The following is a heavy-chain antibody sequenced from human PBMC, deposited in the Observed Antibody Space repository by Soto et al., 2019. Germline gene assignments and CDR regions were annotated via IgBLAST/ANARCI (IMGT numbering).Heavy chain of an antibody. J-gene: IGHJ6*02. D-gene: IGHD6-25*01. CDR2: ISYDGSNK. Sequence: QVQLVESGGGVVQPGRSLRLSCAASGFTFSSYGMHWVRQAPGKGLEWVAVISYDGSNKYYADSVKGRFTIARDNSKNTLYLQMNGLRAEYTAVYYCAKDLLRPGRAYGMDVWGQGTTVTVSS. CDR3: AKDLLRPGRAYGMDV. V-gene: IGHV3-30*18. CDR1: GFTFSSYG.